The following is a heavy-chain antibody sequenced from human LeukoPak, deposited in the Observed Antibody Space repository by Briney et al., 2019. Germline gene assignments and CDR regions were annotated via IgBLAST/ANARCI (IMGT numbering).Heavy chain of an antibody. CDR1: GFTFSNYW. CDR3: TRDLVYCSSTNCYAYNWFDP. CDR2: INTGGSST. V-gene: IGHV3-74*03. D-gene: IGHD2-2*01. J-gene: IGHJ5*02. Sequence: RGSLRLSCAASGFTFSNYWMHWVSHAPGKGLVWVSRINTGGSSTTYADSVKGRFTISRDNAKNTLYLQMNSLRAEDTAVYYCTRDLVYCSSTNCYAYNWFDPWGQGTLVTVSS.